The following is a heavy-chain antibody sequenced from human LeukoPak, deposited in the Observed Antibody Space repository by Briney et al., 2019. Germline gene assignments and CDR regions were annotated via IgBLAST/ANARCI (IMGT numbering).Heavy chain of an antibody. V-gene: IGHV3-23*01. J-gene: IGHJ6*03. Sequence: GGSLRLSCAASGFTLSTYAMSWVRQTPGKGLEWVAATSSSDAGTYHADSVRGRFTISRDNSKNTLYLQMNSLGAEDTAVYYCAKGGNIRVLDYYYYMDVWGKGTTVTVSS. D-gene: IGHD2/OR15-2a*01. CDR2: TSSSDAGT. CDR1: GFTLSTYA. CDR3: AKGGNIRVLDYYYYMDV.